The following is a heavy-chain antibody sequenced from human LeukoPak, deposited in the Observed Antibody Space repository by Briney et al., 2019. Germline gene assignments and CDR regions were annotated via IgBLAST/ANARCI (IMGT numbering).Heavy chain of an antibody. CDR1: GFTFSSYE. D-gene: IGHD2-2*01. CDR2: ISSSGSTI. Sequence: GGSLRLSCAASGFTFSSYEMNWVRQAPGKGLEWVSYISSSGSTIYYADSVKGRFTISRDNSKNTLYLQMNSLRAEDTAVYYCAKVAAGYCSSTSCYVYYYYMDVWGKGTTVTVSS. J-gene: IGHJ6*03. CDR3: AKVAAGYCSSTSCYVYYYYMDV. V-gene: IGHV3-48*03.